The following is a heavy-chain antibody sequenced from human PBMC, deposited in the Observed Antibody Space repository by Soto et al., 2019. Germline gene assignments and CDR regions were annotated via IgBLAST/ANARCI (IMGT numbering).Heavy chain of an antibody. CDR1: GGSISSGGYS. D-gene: IGHD4-17*01. CDR2: IYHSGST. V-gene: IGHV4-30-2*01. Sequence: LSLTCAVSGGSISSGGYSWSWIRQPPGKGLEWIGYIYHSGSTYYNPSLKSRVTISVDRSKNQFSLKLSSVTAADTAVYYCAREGYGDYMDYWGQGTLVTVSS. CDR3: AREGYGDYMDY. J-gene: IGHJ4*02.